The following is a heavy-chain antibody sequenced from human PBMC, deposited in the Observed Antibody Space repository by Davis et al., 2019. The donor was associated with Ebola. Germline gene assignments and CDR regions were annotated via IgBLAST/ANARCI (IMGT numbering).Heavy chain of an antibody. Sequence: ASVKVSCKVSGYTLTALSMHWVRQAPGKGLEWMGGFDPDDGETIYAQKFQGRVTMTEETSTDTAYMELISLRSEDTAVYYCATGYCSSTSCHYYYYGMDVWGQGTTVTVSS. V-gene: IGHV1-24*01. D-gene: IGHD2-2*01. J-gene: IGHJ6*02. CDR3: ATGYCSSTSCHYYYYGMDV. CDR1: GYTLTALS. CDR2: FDPDDGET.